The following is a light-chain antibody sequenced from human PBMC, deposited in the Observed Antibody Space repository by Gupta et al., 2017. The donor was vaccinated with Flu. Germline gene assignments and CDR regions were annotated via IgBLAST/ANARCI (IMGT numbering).Light chain of an antibody. Sequence: EIVLTQSPATLSLSPGDRAILSGRASQSVNIYLAWYQQKPGQPPRLLMFDASKRAAGIPDRFSSSGSGTDFTLTISTREPEDFAVYYCQQRSGLPMYTFGQGTKLE. CDR1: QSVNIY. CDR3: QQRSGLPMYT. J-gene: IGKJ2*01. V-gene: IGKV3-11*01. CDR2: DAS.